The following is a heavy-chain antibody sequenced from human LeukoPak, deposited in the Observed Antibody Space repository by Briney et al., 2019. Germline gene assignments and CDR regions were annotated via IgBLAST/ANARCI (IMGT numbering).Heavy chain of an antibody. CDR2: IKQDGSEK. CDR3: AREVWLGFDY. J-gene: IGHJ4*02. CDR1: GFTVSSNY. V-gene: IGHV3-7*01. Sequence: GGSLRLSCAASGFTVSSNYMSWVRQAPGRGLEWVANIKQDGSEKYYVDSVKGRFTISRDNAKNSLYLQMNSLRAEDTAVYYCAREVWLGFDYWGQGTLVTVSS. D-gene: IGHD6-19*01.